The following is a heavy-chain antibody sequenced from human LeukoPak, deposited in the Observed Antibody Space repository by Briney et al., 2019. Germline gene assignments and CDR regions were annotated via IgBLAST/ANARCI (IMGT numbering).Heavy chain of an antibody. CDR1: GFIFSTYV. J-gene: IGHJ4*02. V-gene: IGHV3-7*04. CDR3: ARDSPGYGGYSY. D-gene: IGHD5-12*01. Sequence: PGGSLRLSCAASGFIFSTYVMSWVRQAPGKGLEWVANIKEDGSAKYYVDSMKGRFTISRDNAKNSLYLQINSLRAEDTAVYYCARDSPGYGGYSYWGQGTLVTVSS. CDR2: IKEDGSAK.